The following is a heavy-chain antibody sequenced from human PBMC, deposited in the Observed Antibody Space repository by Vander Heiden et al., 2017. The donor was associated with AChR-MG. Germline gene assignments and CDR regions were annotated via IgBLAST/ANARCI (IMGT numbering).Heavy chain of an antibody. Sequence: EVQLVESGGGLVKPGGSLRLSCAASGFTFSSYSMNWVRQAPGKGLEWVSAISSSSSYIYYADSGKGRFTISRDNAKNSLYLQMNSLRAEDTAVYYCARDQMSGDYGGGFDYWGQGTLVTVSS. CDR3: ARDQMSGDYGGGFDY. D-gene: IGHD4-17*01. CDR1: GFTFSSYS. J-gene: IGHJ4*02. V-gene: IGHV3-21*01. CDR2: ISSSSSYI.